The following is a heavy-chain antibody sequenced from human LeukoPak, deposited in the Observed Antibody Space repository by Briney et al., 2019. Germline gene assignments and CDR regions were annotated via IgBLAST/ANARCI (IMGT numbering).Heavy chain of an antibody. J-gene: IGHJ5*02. CDR2: IIPIFGTA. Sequence: ASVKVSCKASGGTFSSYAISWVRQAPGQRLEWMGGIIPIFGTANYAQKFQGRVTITADKSTSTAHMELSSLRSEDTAVYYCAILWGYSSSWYEFWFDPWGQGTLVTVSS. CDR3: AILWGYSSSWYEFWFDP. D-gene: IGHD6-13*01. CDR1: GGTFSSYA. V-gene: IGHV1-69*06.